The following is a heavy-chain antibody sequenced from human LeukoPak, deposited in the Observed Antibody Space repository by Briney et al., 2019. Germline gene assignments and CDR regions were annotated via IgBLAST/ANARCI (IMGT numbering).Heavy chain of an antibody. J-gene: IGHJ3*02. CDR1: GFTFSSYA. CDR2: ISYDGSNK. CDR3: ARVRYDSSGYYWTGAFDI. Sequence: GGSLRLSCAASGFTFSSYAMHWVRQAPGKGLEWVAVISYDGSNKYYADSVKGRFTISRDNSKNTLYLQMNSLRAEDTAVYYCARVRYDSSGYYWTGAFDIWGQGTMVTVSS. V-gene: IGHV3-30-3*01. D-gene: IGHD3-22*01.